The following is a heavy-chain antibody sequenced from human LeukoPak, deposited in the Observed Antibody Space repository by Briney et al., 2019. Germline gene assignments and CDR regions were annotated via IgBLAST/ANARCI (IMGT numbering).Heavy chain of an antibody. J-gene: IGHJ4*02. V-gene: IGHV3-48*03. Sequence: GGSLRLSCAASGFTFSSYEMNWVRQAPGKGLEWVSYISSSGSTIYYADSVKGRFTISRDNAKNSLYLQMNSLRAEDTAVYYCARTLRYFDWLWLYYFDYWGQGTLVTVSS. CDR1: GFTFSSYE. CDR3: ARTLRYFDWLWLYYFDY. CDR2: ISSSGSTI. D-gene: IGHD3-9*01.